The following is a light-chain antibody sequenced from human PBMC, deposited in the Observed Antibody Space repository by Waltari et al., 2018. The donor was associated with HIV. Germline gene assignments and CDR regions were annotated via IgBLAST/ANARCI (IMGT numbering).Light chain of an antibody. J-gene: IGLJ1*01. CDR2: RNN. V-gene: IGLV1-47*01. CDR3: AAWDDSLSGYV. Sequence: QSVLTQPPSASGTPGQRVTISCSGSSSNIGSNSVYWYQQLPGTAPKLLIYRNNQRPSGVPDRFSGSKSGTSASLAISGLRSEDEGDYYCAAWDDSLSGYVFGTGTKVTVL. CDR1: SSNIGSNS.